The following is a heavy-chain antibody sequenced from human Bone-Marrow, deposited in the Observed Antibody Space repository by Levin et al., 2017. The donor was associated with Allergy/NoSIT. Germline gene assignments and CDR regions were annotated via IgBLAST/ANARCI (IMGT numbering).Heavy chain of an antibody. CDR3: AGGRTNWNYLGY. CDR2: INPNSGGT. Sequence: GESLKISCKASGYTFTGYYMHWVRQAPGQGLEWMGRINPNSGGTNYAQKFQGRVTMTRDTSISTAYMELSRLRSDDTAVYYCAGGRTNWNYLGYWGQGTLVTVSS. D-gene: IGHD1-20*01. V-gene: IGHV1-2*06. CDR1: GYTFTGYY. J-gene: IGHJ4*02.